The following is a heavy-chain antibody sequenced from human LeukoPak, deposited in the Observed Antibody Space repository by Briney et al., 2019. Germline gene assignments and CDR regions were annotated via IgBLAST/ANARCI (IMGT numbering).Heavy chain of an antibody. J-gene: IGHJ4*02. Sequence: SETLSLTCTVSGGSISSYYWSWIREPAGKGLEWIRRIYTSGSTNYNPALKSRGTMSVDTSKNQFSLKLSSVTAADTAVYYCARDHCSGGSCYFPLDYWGQGTLVTVSS. D-gene: IGHD2-15*01. CDR2: IYTSGST. CDR3: ARDHCSGGSCYFPLDY. CDR1: GGSISSYY. V-gene: IGHV4-4*07.